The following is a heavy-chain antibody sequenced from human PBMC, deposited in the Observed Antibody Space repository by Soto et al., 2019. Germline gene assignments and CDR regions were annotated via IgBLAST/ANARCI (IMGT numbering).Heavy chain of an antibody. V-gene: IGHV1-69*01. D-gene: IGHD3-22*01. Sequence: QVQLVQSGAEVKKPGSSVKVSCKASGGTFSSYAISWVRQAPGQGLEWMGGIIPIFGTANYAQKFQGRVTITADESTSTAYMERSSLRSEDTAVYYCARLFYDSSGYYPLGFDYWGQGTLVTVSS. CDR3: ARLFYDSSGYYPLGFDY. CDR1: GGTFSSYA. J-gene: IGHJ4*02. CDR2: IIPIFGTA.